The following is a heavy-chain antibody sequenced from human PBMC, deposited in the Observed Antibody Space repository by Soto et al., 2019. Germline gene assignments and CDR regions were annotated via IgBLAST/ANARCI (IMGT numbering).Heavy chain of an antibody. V-gene: IGHV3-23*01. CDR1: GFTFSSYA. CDR3: AKVRSTTIVDVVSLFDY. J-gene: IGHJ4*02. D-gene: IGHD3-3*01. Sequence: EVQLLESGGGLVQPGGSLRLSCAASGFTFSSYAMSWVRQAPGKGLECVSTISSSGGTTYYADSVKGRFTISRDNAKNTRYLHMNSLSAEDTALYYCAKVRSTTIVDVVSLFDYWGQGTLVTVSS. CDR2: ISSSGGTT.